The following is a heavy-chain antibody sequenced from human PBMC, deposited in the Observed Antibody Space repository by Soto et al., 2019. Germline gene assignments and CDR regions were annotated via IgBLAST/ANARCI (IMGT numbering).Heavy chain of an antibody. V-gene: IGHV1-2*02. CDR3: ASGVTTAMVDLYYYYGMDV. CDR2: INPNSGGT. D-gene: IGHD5-18*01. CDR1: GYTFTGYY. Sequence: QVQLVQSGAEVKKPGASVKVSCKTSGYTFTGYYMHWVRQAPGQGLEWMGWINPNSGGTNYAQKFQGRVTMTRDTSISTAYMELSRLRSDDTAVYYCASGVTTAMVDLYYYYGMDVWGQGTTVTVSS. J-gene: IGHJ6*02.